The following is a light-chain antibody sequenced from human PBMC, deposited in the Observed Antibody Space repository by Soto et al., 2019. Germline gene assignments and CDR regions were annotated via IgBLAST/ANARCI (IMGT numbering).Light chain of an antibody. V-gene: IGLV3-21*04. CDR2: YDG. CDR1: NIGRKS. Sequence: SYELTQPPSVSVAPGKTASITCEGNNIGRKSVHWYQQRPGQAPMVVIYYDGDRPSGIPERSSGSNSGTAATLTISRVEAGDEADYYCQVWDSSVDHIIFGGGTKLTVL. J-gene: IGLJ2*01. CDR3: QVWDSSVDHII.